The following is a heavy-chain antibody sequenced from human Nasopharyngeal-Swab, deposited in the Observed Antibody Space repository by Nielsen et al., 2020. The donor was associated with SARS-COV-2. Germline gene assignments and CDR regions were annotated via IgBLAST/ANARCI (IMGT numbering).Heavy chain of an antibody. CDR1: GFTFINYG. Sequence: GGSLRLSCAASGFTFINYGMHWVRQAPGKGLEWVAIIWYDGRNKYYADSVKGRFSISRDNSKNTLYLQMSSLRAEDTAVYYCAGVSGVGATTDYWGQGTLVTVSS. CDR2: IWYDGRNK. J-gene: IGHJ4*02. V-gene: IGHV3-33*01. D-gene: IGHD1-26*01. CDR3: AGVSGVGATTDY.